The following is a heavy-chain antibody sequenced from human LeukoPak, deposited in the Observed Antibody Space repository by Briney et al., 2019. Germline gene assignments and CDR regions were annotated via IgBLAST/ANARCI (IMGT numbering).Heavy chain of an antibody. Sequence: GGSLRLSCAASGFTFKGYWMSWVRQAPGKGLEWVANIQQDGSEKKYVDSVKGRFTISRDNAKNSLYLQMDSLRAEDTAVYYCVILRYTYGKNFDCWGQGTLVTASS. CDR2: IQQDGSEK. CDR1: GFTFKGYW. CDR3: VILRYTYGKNFDC. J-gene: IGHJ4*02. D-gene: IGHD5-18*01. V-gene: IGHV3-7*01.